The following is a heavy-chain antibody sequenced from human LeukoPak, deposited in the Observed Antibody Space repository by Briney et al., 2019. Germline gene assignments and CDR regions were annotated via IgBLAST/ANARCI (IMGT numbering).Heavy chain of an antibody. CDR2: MKEDGTQI. V-gene: IGHV3-7*01. Sequence: GGSLRLSCVVSGLTFSRSTMTWVRQAPGKGPEWVAKMKEDGTQIHYVDSVKGRFTISRDNAKNSLFLQMNSLRVEDTAVYYCATGGAPGGRFENWGQGMLVTVSS. J-gene: IGHJ4*02. D-gene: IGHD1-26*01. CDR1: GLTFSRST. CDR3: ATGGAPGGRFEN.